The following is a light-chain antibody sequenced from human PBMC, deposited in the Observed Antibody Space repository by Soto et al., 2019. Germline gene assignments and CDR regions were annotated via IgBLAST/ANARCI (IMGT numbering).Light chain of an antibody. CDR3: QKYNSAPWT. Sequence: EIQMTLSASSLSTSVGDRVTITCRASQGISNYLAWYQQKPGKVPKLLIYAASTLQSGVPSRFSGSGSGTDFTLTISSLQPEDVATYYCQKYNSAPWTFGQGTKVDIK. CDR2: AAS. J-gene: IGKJ1*01. V-gene: IGKV1-27*01. CDR1: QGISNY.